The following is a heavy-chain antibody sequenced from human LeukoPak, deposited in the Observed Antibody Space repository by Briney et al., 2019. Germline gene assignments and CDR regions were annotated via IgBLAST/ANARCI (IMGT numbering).Heavy chain of an antibody. D-gene: IGHD2-15*01. CDR1: GCSISSYY. J-gene: IGHJ6*02. CDR2: IYYSGST. Sequence: SETLTLTCAASGCSISSYYWSWIRQPPGKGLEWIAYIYYSGSTNYNPSLKCRVTISVDTSKNQFSLKLSSVTAADTAVYYCARGYCSGGSCYNGMDVWGQGTTVTVSS. V-gene: IGHV4-59*01. CDR3: ARGYCSGGSCYNGMDV.